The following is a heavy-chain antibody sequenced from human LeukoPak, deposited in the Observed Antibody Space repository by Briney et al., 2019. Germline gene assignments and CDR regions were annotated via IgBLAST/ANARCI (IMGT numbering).Heavy chain of an antibody. D-gene: IGHD5-24*01. V-gene: IGHV5-51*01. CDR2: IYPDDSDT. CDR3: ARLYEEMATIGDY. CDR1: ECSSSSYW. J-gene: IGHJ4*02. Sequence: GAPLQICCKASECSSSSYWIWSWSQMPPKGLQEWGVIYPDDSDTKYNPSFHGQVTISVDKSITTTYLQLSSLTASDTAMYYCARLYEEMATIGDYWGPGTLVTASS.